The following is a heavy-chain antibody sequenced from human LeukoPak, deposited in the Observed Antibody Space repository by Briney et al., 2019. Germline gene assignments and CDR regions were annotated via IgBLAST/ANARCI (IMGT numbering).Heavy chain of an antibody. J-gene: IGHJ4*02. CDR1: GFTFSDYY. Sequence: AGGSLRLSCAASGFTFSDYYMSWIRQAPGKGLEWVSYISSSGSTIYYADSVRGRFTISRDNAKNSLYLQMNSLRAEDTAVYYCARGGVLRFLEWLSIDPLYFDYWGQGTLVTVSS. V-gene: IGHV3-11*01. D-gene: IGHD3-3*01. CDR2: ISSSGSTI. CDR3: ARGGVLRFLEWLSIDPLYFDY.